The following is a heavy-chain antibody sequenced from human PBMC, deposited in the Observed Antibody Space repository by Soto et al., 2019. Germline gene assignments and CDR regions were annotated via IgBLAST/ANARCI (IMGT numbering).Heavy chain of an antibody. CDR3: ARAGNSSGYPFDY. Sequence: VGSLRVSCAASGFTFSSYSMNWVRQAPGKGLEWVSYISSSSSTIYYADSVKGRFTISRDNAKNSLYLKMNSLRDEDTAVYYCARAGNSSGYPFDYWGQGTLVTVSS. CDR1: GFTFSSYS. J-gene: IGHJ4*02. D-gene: IGHD3-22*01. V-gene: IGHV3-48*02. CDR2: ISSSSSTI.